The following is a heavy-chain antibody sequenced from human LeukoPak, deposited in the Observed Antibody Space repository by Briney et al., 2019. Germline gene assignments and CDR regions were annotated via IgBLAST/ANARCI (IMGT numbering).Heavy chain of an antibody. CDR2: IYYSGNT. J-gene: IGHJ4*02. CDR1: GGSITSDDYS. Sequence: PSETLSLTCTVSGGSITSDDYSWSWIRQPPGKGLEWIGYIYYSGNTYYNPSLKSRVTISVDTSKNQSSLKLSSVTAADTAVYYCARTYIDYLPLWGQGTLVTVSS. CDR3: ARTYIDYLPL. D-gene: IGHD4-11*01. V-gene: IGHV4-30-4*01.